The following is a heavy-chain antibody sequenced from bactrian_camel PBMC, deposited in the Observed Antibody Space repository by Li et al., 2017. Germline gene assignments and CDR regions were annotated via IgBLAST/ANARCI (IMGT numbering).Heavy chain of an antibody. CDR2: TYTFGGNANGGSST. J-gene: IGHJ4*01. Sequence: QLVESGGGSVQAGGSLRLSCAGSGYSPSGYCMAWFRQAPGREREGVVGTYTFGGNANGGSSTYYSDSVKGRFTISRDNAKNTLYLQLNSLKTEDTAVYYCASQLPFGSRTYGGLWYRSGLPMWRGYNYWGQGTQVTVS. V-gene: IGHV3S1*01. CDR3: ASQLPFGSRTYGGLWYRSGLPMWRGYNY. D-gene: IGHD6*01. CDR1: GYSPSGYC.